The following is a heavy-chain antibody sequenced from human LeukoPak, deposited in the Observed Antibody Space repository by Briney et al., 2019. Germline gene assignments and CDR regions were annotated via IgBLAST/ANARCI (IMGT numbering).Heavy chain of an antibody. J-gene: IGHJ3*02. V-gene: IGHV3-21*01. D-gene: IGHD3-22*01. CDR1: GFTFSSYS. Sequence: GGSLRLSCAASGFTFSSYSLNWVRQAPGKGLEWVSSISSSSSYIYYADSVKGRFTISRDNAKNSLYLQMNSLRAEDTAVYYCARPYYYDSSGRETYDAFDIWGQGTMVTVSS. CDR3: ARPYYYDSSGRETYDAFDI. CDR2: ISSSSSYI.